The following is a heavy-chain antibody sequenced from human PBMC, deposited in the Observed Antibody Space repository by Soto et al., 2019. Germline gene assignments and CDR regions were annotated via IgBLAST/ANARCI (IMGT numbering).Heavy chain of an antibody. CDR1: GFTFRSYP. J-gene: IGHJ4*02. CDR3: TKEGLFWSGSFDS. V-gene: IGHV3-30-3*02. CDR2: VSYDGITK. D-gene: IGHD3-3*01. Sequence: GGSLRLSCAASGFTFRSYPMHWVRQAPGKGLEWVAIVSYDGITKYADSVKGRFTISRDNSNNTLFLQMNSLRTEDTAVYYCTKEGLFWSGSFDSWGQGTLVTGSS.